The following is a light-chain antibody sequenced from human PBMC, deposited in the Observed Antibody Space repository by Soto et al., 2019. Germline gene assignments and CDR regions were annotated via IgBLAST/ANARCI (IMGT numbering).Light chain of an antibody. V-gene: IGKV1-27*01. CDR2: DAS. Sequence: DIQMTQSPSSLSASVGDIVTISCRASQGIGNSLXWSQQRPIKGPNLLIFDASTLHSGVPSRFSGSGSGTXXXXXXXXXXPXDVATYYXQXXNPAHPPFTFGPGTKVEIK. CDR1: QGIGNS. J-gene: IGKJ3*01. CDR3: QXXNPAHPPFT.